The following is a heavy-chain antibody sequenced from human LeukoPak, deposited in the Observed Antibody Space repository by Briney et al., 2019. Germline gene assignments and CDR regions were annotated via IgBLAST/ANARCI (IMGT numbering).Heavy chain of an antibody. CDR2: IYYSGST. D-gene: IGHD3-22*01. J-gene: IGHJ4*02. CDR1: GGSISSYY. Sequence: PSQTLSLTCTVSGGSISSYYWSWIRQPPGKGLEWIGYIYYSGSTNYNPSLKSRVTISVDTSKNQFSLKLSSVTAADTAVYYCARLGSSGYLPPSYSLNYYFDYWGQGTLVTVSS. V-gene: IGHV4-59*01. CDR3: ARLGSSGYLPPSYSLNYYFDY.